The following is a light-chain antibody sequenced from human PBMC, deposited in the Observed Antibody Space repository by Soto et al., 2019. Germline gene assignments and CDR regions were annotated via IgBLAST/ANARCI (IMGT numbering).Light chain of an antibody. J-gene: IGKJ1*01. V-gene: IGKV1-5*03. CDR1: QTISSW. Sequence: DIQMTPSPSTLSASAGDRVTITCRASQTISSWLAWYQQKPGKAPKLLIYKASTLESGVPSRFSGSGSGTEFTLTISSLQPDDFATYYCQHYNSYSEAFGQGTKVDIK. CDR2: KAS. CDR3: QHYNSYSEA.